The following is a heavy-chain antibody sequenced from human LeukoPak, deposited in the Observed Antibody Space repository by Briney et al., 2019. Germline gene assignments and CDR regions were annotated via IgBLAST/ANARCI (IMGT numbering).Heavy chain of an antibody. CDR1: GFTFNIYS. Sequence: GGSLRLSCAASGFTFNIYSMNWVRQAPGKGLDWVSYISSSSSIIYYADSVKGRFTISRDNAKNSLYLQMNSLRAEDTAVYYCARTRKRFSRDAFDIWGQGTMVTVSS. D-gene: IGHD3-3*01. CDR2: ISSSSSII. CDR3: ARTRKRFSRDAFDI. J-gene: IGHJ3*02. V-gene: IGHV3-48*01.